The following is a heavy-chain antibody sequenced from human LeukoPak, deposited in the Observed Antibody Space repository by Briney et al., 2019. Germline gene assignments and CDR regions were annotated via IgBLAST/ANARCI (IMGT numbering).Heavy chain of an antibody. CDR3: ARQLGYSSSWNAFDI. CDR1: GGTFSSYA. J-gene: IGHJ3*02. V-gene: IGHV1-69*13. CDR2: IIPIFGTA. D-gene: IGHD6-13*01. Sequence: GASVTVSCKASGGTFSSYAISWVRQAPGQGLEWMGGIIPIFGTANYAQKFQGRVTITADESTSTAYMELSSLRSEDAAVYYCARQLGYSSSWNAFDIWGQGTMVTVSS.